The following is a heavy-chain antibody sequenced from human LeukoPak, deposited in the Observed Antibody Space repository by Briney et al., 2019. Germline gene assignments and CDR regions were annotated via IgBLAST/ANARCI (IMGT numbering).Heavy chain of an antibody. CDR3: ARVKGIAANFDY. V-gene: IGHV1-2*02. Sequence: ASVKVSCKASGYTFTGYYMHWVRQAPGQWLEWMGWINPNSGGTNYAQKFQGRVTMTRDTSISTAYMELSRLRSDDTAVYYCARVKGIAANFDYWGQGTLVTVSS. J-gene: IGHJ4*02. CDR2: INPNSGGT. CDR1: GYTFTGYY. D-gene: IGHD6-13*01.